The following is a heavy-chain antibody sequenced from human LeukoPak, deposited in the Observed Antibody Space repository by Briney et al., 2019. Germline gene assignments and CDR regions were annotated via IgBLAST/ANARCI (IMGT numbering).Heavy chain of an antibody. CDR2: ISWNSGSI. J-gene: IGHJ6*04. CDR3: ATGFGVGPTSEMDV. Sequence: GGSLRLSCAVSGITLSNYGMSWVRQVPGKGLEWVSGISWNSGSIGYADSGKGRFTISRDNAKNSLYLQMNSLRAEDTALYYCATGFGVGPTSEMDVWGKGTTVTVSS. CDR1: GITLSNYG. V-gene: IGHV3-9*01. D-gene: IGHD3-3*01.